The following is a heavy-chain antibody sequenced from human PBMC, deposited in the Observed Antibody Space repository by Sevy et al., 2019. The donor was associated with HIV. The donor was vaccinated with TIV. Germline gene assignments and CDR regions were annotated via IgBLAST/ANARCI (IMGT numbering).Heavy chain of an antibody. CDR3: AGENAWGRGYS. CDR2: IYYNGHI. CDR1: GGSITSLY. J-gene: IGHJ5*01. V-gene: IGHV4-59*08. Sequence: SETLSLTCTVSGGSITSLYWNWIRQPPGKGLEWIANIYYNGHINYNPSLKSRVTLSLDTSKNQFSLRLSSVTAADTAMYYCAGENAWGRGYSGGQGTLDTVSS. D-gene: IGHD1-26*01.